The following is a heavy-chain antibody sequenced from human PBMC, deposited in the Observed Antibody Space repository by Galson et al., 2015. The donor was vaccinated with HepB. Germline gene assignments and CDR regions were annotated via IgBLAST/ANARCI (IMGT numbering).Heavy chain of an antibody. CDR2: INQDGSEK. D-gene: IGHD4-17*01. J-gene: IGHJ4*02. CDR1: GFTFRRYW. V-gene: IGHV3-7*03. Sequence: SLRLSCAASGFTFRRYWMNWVRQAPGKGLEWVANINQDGSEKYYVDSVEGRFTISRDNANNSLSLELSSLRAEDTALYYCARGNGVSHDYWGQGTLVTVSA. CDR3: ARGNGVSHDY.